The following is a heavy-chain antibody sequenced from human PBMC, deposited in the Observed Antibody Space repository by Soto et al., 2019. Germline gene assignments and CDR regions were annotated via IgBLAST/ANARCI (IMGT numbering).Heavy chain of an antibody. Sequence: SETLSLTCSVSGGSITTSDYWWGWIRQPPGKGLEWIGSIFYSGSTHYSSSLKSRVIISVDTSKNQFSLNLNSVTAADTSAYFCARQVGLGVWVFDIWGQGTMVTVSS. CDR3: ARQVGLGVWVFDI. D-gene: IGHD3-16*01. J-gene: IGHJ3*02. CDR2: IFYSGST. V-gene: IGHV4-39*01. CDR1: GGSITTSDYW.